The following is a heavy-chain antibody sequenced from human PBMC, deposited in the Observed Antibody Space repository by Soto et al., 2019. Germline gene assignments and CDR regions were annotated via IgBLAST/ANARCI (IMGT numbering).Heavy chain of an antibody. D-gene: IGHD2-15*01. CDR3: AREGRP. CDR2: IYSGGST. V-gene: IGHV3-64*04. Sequence: PGGSLRLSCAASGFTFSRYAMHWVRQAPGKGLEYVSVIYSGGSTYFADSVKDRFSISRDNSKNTLHLQMNSLRAEDTAVYYCAREGRPWGQGTLVTVSS. CDR1: GFTFSRYA. J-gene: IGHJ5*02.